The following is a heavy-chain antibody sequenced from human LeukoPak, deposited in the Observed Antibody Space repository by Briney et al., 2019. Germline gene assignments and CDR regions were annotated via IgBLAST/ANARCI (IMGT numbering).Heavy chain of an antibody. CDR3: ARDPDGYKFFDY. D-gene: IGHD5-24*01. J-gene: IGHJ4*02. CDR1: GGSISSSSYY. V-gene: IGHV4-39*07. Sequence: SETLSLTCTVSGGSISSSSYYWGWIRQPPGKGLEWIGTIYYSGTTYYNPSLKSRVTISIDTSKNQFSLKLSSVTAADTAVYYCARDPDGYKFFDYWGRGRPVTVSS. CDR2: IYYSGTT.